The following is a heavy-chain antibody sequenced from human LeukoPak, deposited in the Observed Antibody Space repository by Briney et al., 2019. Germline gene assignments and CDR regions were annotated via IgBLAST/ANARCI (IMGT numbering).Heavy chain of an antibody. J-gene: IGHJ4*02. CDR3: ALIAAAGTEYYFDY. CDR1: GYTFTTYG. V-gene: IGHV1-18*01. CDR2: ISAYNGNT. D-gene: IGHD6-13*01. Sequence: GASVKVSCKASGYTFTTYGINWVRQAPGQGLEWMGWISAYNGNTNYAQKLQGRVTMTTDTSTSTAYMELSRLRSDDTAVYYCALIAAAGTEYYFDYWGQGTLVTVSS.